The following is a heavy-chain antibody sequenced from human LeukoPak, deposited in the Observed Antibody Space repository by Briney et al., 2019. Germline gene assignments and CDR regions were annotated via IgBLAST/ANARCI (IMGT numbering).Heavy chain of an antibody. CDR2: IYTSGST. J-gene: IGHJ2*01. CDR3: ARNRAVAAHWYFDL. D-gene: IGHD6-19*01. V-gene: IGHV4-4*07. Sequence: SETLSLTCTVSGGSISSYYWSWIRQPAGKGLGWIGRIYTSGSTNYNPSLKSRVTMSVDTSKSQFSLKLSSVTAADTAVYYCARNRAVAAHWYFDLWGRGTLVTVSS. CDR1: GGSISSYY.